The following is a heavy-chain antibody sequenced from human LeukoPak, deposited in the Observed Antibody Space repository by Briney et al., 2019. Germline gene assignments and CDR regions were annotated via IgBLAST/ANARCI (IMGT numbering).Heavy chain of an antibody. Sequence: GASVKVSCKASGYTFTSYGISWVRRAPGQGLEWMGWISAYNGNTNYAQKLQGRVTMTTDTSTSTAYMELRSLRSDDTAVYYCARGEWDCSGGSCYSWFDPWGQGTLVTVSS. J-gene: IGHJ5*02. CDR1: GYTFTSYG. V-gene: IGHV1-18*01. D-gene: IGHD2-15*01. CDR3: ARGEWDCSGGSCYSWFDP. CDR2: ISAYNGNT.